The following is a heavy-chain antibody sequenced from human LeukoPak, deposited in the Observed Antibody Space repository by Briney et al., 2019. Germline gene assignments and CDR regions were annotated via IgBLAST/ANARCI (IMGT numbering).Heavy chain of an antibody. CDR1: GYIFSSYA. J-gene: IGHJ4*02. CDR2: ISNDGSYI. D-gene: IGHD6-6*01. Sequence: NPGGSLRLSCGGSGYIFSSYAINWVRQTPGKGLEWLSAISNDGSYIFYTDSVKGRFTTSRDNSRNTVYLQMNGLRVEDTAVYYCATAMGSSASTAYFAYWGQGTLVTVSS. CDR3: ATAMGSSASTAYFAY. V-gene: IGHV3-23*01.